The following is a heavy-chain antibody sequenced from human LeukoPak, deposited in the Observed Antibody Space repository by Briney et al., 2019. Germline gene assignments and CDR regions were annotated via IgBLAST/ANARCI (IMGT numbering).Heavy chain of an antibody. Sequence: ASVKVSCKASGYTFTGYYMHWVRQAPGQGLEWMGWINPNSGGTNYAQKFQGRLTMTTNTSINTTYMELTRLRSDHTAVYYCAPLDYGATLHIWGQETMVTVSS. J-gene: IGHJ3*02. D-gene: IGHD4/OR15-4a*01. CDR1: GYTFTGYY. CDR2: INPNSGGT. V-gene: IGHV1-2*02. CDR3: APLDYGATLHI.